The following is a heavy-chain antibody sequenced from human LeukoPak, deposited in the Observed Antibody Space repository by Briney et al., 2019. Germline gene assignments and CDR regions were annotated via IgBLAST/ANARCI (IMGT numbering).Heavy chain of an antibody. Sequence: ASVKVSCKASGYTFTSYYMHWVRQAPGQGLEWMGIINPSGGSTSYAQKFQGRVTMTRDTSTSTVYMELSSLRSEDTAVYYCASGDFWSGPARNYFDYWGQGTLVTVSS. CDR3: ASGDFWSGPARNYFDY. CDR1: GYTFTSYY. D-gene: IGHD3-3*01. CDR2: INPSGGST. V-gene: IGHV1-46*01. J-gene: IGHJ4*02.